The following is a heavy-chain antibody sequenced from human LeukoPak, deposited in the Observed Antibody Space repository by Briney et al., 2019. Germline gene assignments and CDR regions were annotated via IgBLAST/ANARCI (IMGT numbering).Heavy chain of an antibody. CDR2: IFYSGST. CDR1: GGSVSSSDIN. Sequence: PSETLSLTCTVSGGSVSSSDINWAWIRQPPGNGLEWIGTIFYSGSTYYNPSLGSRVAISVDTSKNQFSLDLSSVTAADTAVYYCARRQYGSGWYGDGDWFWFAPWGQGTLVIVYS. D-gene: IGHD6-19*01. CDR3: ARRQYGSGWYGDGDWFWFAP. V-gene: IGHV4-39*01. J-gene: IGHJ5*02.